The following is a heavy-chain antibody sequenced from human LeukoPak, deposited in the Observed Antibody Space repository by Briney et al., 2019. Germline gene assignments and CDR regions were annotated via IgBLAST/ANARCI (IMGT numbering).Heavy chain of an antibody. CDR2: IYYSGTT. V-gene: IGHV4-59*12. CDR3: ARESQEKYYFDY. J-gene: IGHJ4*02. Sequence: SETLSLTCTVSGGSISSYYWSWIRQPPGKGLEWMGYIYYSGTTSYSPSLKSRVTISVDTSKNQFSLKLSSVTAADTAVYYCARESQEKYYFDYWGQGTLVTVSS. D-gene: IGHD5-24*01. CDR1: GGSISSYY.